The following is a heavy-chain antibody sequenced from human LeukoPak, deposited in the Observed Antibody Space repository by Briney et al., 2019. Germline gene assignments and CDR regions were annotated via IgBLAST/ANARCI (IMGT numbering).Heavy chain of an antibody. D-gene: IGHD6-13*01. J-gene: IGHJ4*02. CDR2: IYYSGST. CDR1: GVSVSSGSYY. Sequence: SETLSLTCTVSGVSVSSGSYYWSWIRQPPGKGLEWIGYIYYSGSTNYNPSLKSRVTISVDTSKNQFSLKLSSVTAADTAVYYCARDPIAAAGNFDYWGQGTLVTVSS. CDR3: ARDPIAAAGNFDY. V-gene: IGHV4-61*01.